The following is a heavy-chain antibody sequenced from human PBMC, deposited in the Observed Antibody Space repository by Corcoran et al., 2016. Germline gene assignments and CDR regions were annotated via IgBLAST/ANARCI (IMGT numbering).Heavy chain of an antibody. CDR2: ISYDGSNK. D-gene: IGHD6-13*01. V-gene: IGHV3-30*18. CDR1: GFTFSSYG. J-gene: IGHJ4*02. CDR3: AKGRGALYSSIWYGDY. Sequence: QVQLVESGGGVVQPGRSLRLSCAASGFTFSSYGMHWVRQAPGKGLEWVAVISYDGSNKYYADSVKGRFTISRDNSKNTLYLQMNSLRAEDTAVYYCAKGRGALYSSIWYGDYWGQGTLVTVSS.